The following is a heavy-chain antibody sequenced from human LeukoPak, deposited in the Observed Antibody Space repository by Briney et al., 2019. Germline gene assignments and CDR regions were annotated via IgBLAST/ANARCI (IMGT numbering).Heavy chain of an antibody. Sequence: PGGSLRLSCAASGFTFSSYSMNWVRQAPGKGLEWVSSISSSSSYIYYADSVKGRFTISRDNAKNSLYLQMNSLRAEDTAVYYCARDYDSSGPPLDYWGQGTLVTVSS. D-gene: IGHD3-22*01. CDR1: GFTFSSYS. J-gene: IGHJ4*02. V-gene: IGHV3-21*01. CDR2: ISSSSSYI. CDR3: ARDYDSSGPPLDY.